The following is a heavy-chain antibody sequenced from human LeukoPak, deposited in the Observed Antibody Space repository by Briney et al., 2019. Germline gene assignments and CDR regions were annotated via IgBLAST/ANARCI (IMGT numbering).Heavy chain of an antibody. J-gene: IGHJ4*02. D-gene: IGHD6-19*01. CDR1: GAPISRFY. CDR2: IYNGVPT. CDR3: GQTTGWLCFDY. Sequence: SDTLSLICTATGAPISRFYWNWARQPPGKGLEWIGNIYNGVPTFFNPSLTSRVTLSVGTSKTQFSLQLASVTAADTAVYYCGQTTGWLCFDYWGQGILVTVSS. V-gene: IGHV4-4*09.